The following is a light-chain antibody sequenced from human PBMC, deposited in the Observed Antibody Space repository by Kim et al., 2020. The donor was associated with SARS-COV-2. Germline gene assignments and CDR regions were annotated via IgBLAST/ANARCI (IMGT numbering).Light chain of an antibody. V-gene: IGKV3-20*01. Sequence: EILLTQSAGTLSLSPGARATLSCRASQRVGNNYLAWYQHKPGQAPRLLIHGASNRATGIPDRFSGSGSGTDFTLTISSLEREDFAVYYCQQYTKTPNSLGKENRLEIK. CDR1: QRVGNNY. CDR3: QQYTKTPNS. CDR2: GAS. J-gene: IGKJ2*03.